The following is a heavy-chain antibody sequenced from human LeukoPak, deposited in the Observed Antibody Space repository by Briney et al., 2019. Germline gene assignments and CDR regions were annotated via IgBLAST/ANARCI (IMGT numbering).Heavy chain of an antibody. CDR1: GFTFSSYS. V-gene: IGHV3-21*01. CDR3: AREERGYSYGFFDY. J-gene: IGHJ4*02. Sequence: RSGGSLRLSCAASGFTFSSYSMNWVRQAPGKGLEWVSSISSSSSYIYYADSVKGRFTISRDNSKNTLYLQMNSLRAEDTAVYYCAREERGYSYGFFDYWGQGTLVTVSS. D-gene: IGHD5-18*01. CDR2: ISSSSSYI.